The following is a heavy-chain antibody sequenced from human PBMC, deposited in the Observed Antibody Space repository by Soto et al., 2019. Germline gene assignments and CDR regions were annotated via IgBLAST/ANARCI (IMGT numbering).Heavy chain of an antibody. J-gene: IGHJ6*03. V-gene: IGHV4-59*01. Sequence: PSETLSLTCTVSGGSISRYYWSWIRQPPGKGLEWIGYIYYSGSTNYNPSLKSRVTISVDTSKNQFSLKLSSVTAADTAVYYCARLDVLRFLEWPRYYYYMDVWGKGTTVTVS. D-gene: IGHD3-3*01. CDR2: IYYSGST. CDR1: GGSISRYY. CDR3: ARLDVLRFLEWPRYYYYMDV.